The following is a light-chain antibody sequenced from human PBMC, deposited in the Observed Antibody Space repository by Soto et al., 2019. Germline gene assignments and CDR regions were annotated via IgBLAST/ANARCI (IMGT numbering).Light chain of an antibody. CDR1: QSIRTW. J-gene: IGKJ1*01. CDR3: QQYQSYAT. CDR2: AAS. Sequence: DIQMTQSPSTLSASVGDRVTITCRASQSIRTWLAWYQQKPGKAPKVLIYAASTLESGVPSRFSGSGSGTGFSLTISSLQPDDFATYFGQQYQSYATFGQGTKVEIK. V-gene: IGKV1-5*01.